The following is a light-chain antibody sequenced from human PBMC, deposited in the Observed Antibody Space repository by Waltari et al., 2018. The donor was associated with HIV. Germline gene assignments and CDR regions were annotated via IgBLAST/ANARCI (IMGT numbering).Light chain of an antibody. CDR3: QQYSTHYG. V-gene: IGKV1-5*03. Sequence: DVQMTQSPSNLSASVGDTVVITCRASQNIDNWLAWYQKKPGRAPKLLVSRTSILESGVSSRCSGSGSGTEFTLTIRSLQPDDVGTYYCQQYSTHYGFGQGTRVE. CDR2: RTS. J-gene: IGKJ2*01. CDR1: QNIDNW.